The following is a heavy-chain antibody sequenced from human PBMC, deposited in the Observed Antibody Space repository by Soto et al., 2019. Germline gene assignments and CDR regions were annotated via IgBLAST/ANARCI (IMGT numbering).Heavy chain of an antibody. Sequence: QVQLVQSGAEVKKPGSSVKVSCKASGGTFSSYAISWVRQAPGQGLEWMGGIIPIFGTANYAQKFQGRVTITADESTSTAYMELSSLRSEDTAVYYCATRVHYDFWSGYPLYYYYYGMDVWGQGTTVTVSS. J-gene: IGHJ6*01. V-gene: IGHV1-69*01. CDR1: GGTFSSYA. D-gene: IGHD3-3*01. CDR3: ATRVHYDFWSGYPLYYYYYGMDV. CDR2: IIPIFGTA.